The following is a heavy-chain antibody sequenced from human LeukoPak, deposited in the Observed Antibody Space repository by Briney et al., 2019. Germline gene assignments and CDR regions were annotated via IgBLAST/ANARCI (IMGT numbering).Heavy chain of an antibody. CDR3: ASQKGRIAVAVDY. CDR1: GFMFSSYE. CDR2: ISSSGSTT. Sequence: PGGSLRLSCAASGFMFSSYEMNWVRQAPGKGLEWVSYISSSGSTTYYAASVKGRFTISRDNAKNSLYLQMNSLRVEDTAVYYCASQKGRIAVAVDYWGQGTLVTVSS. J-gene: IGHJ4*02. V-gene: IGHV3-48*03. D-gene: IGHD6-19*01.